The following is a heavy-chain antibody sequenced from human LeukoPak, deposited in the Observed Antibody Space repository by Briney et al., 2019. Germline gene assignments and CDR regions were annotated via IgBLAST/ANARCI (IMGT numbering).Heavy chain of an antibody. J-gene: IGHJ4*02. V-gene: IGHV3-23*01. D-gene: IGHD3-22*01. CDR2: ISGSGGST. CDR1: GFTFSSYA. CDR3: AKDLVKTGCYDSSGYYYVVPFDY. Sequence: PGGSLRLSCAASGFTFSSYAMSWVRQAPGKGLEWVSAISGSGGSTYYADSVKGRFTISRDNSKNTLYLQMNSLRAEDTAVYYCAKDLVKTGCYDSSGYYYVVPFDYWGQGTLVTVSS.